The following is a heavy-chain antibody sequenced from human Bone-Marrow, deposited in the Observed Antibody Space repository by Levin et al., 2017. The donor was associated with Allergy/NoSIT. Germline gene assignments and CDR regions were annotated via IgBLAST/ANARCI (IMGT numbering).Heavy chain of an antibody. CDR1: GGSMSTYF. CDR2: IFHSGST. Sequence: GSLRLSCTVSGGSMSTYFWSWIRQPPGRGLEWIGHIFHSGSTSYSPSLKSRVTISVDTSKNQFSLKLTSVTAADTAVYYCARERGGDYCDYWGQGTLVTVSS. V-gene: IGHV4-59*01. J-gene: IGHJ4*02. D-gene: IGHD3-16*01. CDR3: ARERGGDYCDY.